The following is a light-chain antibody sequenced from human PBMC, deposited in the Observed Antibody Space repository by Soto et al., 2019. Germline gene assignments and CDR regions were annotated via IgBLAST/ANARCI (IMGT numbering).Light chain of an antibody. CDR1: QGISSY. Sequence: DIQLTQSPASLSASVGDRVTITCRASQGISSYLAWYQQKPGKAPKLLIYLASTLQSGVTSRFSGSGSGTDFSLTIGSLQPEDVATYYCQYLNSFPLSFGGGTKVEIK. J-gene: IGKJ4*01. V-gene: IGKV1-9*01. CDR2: LAS. CDR3: QYLNSFPLS.